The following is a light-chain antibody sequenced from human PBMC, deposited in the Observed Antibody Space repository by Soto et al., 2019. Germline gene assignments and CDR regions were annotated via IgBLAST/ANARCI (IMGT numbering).Light chain of an antibody. CDR1: SSDVGSYDL. Sequence: QSALTQPASVSGSPGQSITISCTGTSSDVGSYDLVSWYQQYPGKAPKLMIYEASERPSGVSYRFSGSKSANTASLTISGLQAEDEADYYCCSYAGDSTYVFXTGTNVTVL. CDR3: CSYAGDSTYV. V-gene: IGLV2-23*01. CDR2: EAS. J-gene: IGLJ1*01.